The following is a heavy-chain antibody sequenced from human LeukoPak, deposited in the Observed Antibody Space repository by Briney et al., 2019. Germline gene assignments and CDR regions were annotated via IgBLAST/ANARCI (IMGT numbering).Heavy chain of an antibody. D-gene: IGHD3-10*02. CDR1: GFTFSTYA. J-gene: IGHJ4*02. CDR3: AKDRSDNTTWYVGSH. V-gene: IGHV3-23*01. CDR2: ISGSGYST. Sequence: GGSLRLSCAASGFTFSTYAMSWVRQAPGKGLEWVSSISGSGYSTYYADSVKGRFTISRDNSWNTLFLQMNSLRAEDTAVYYCAKDRSDNTTWYVGSHWGQGTPVTVSS.